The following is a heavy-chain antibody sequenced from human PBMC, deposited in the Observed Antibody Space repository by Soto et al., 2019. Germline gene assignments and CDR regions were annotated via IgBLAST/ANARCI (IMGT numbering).Heavy chain of an antibody. J-gene: IGHJ4*02. CDR1: GFSLTTSGVG. V-gene: IGHV2-5*02. Sequence: SGPTLVNPTQPLTLTCTFAGFSLTTSGVGVGWIRQPPGKALEWLALIYWDDDKRYSPSLKSRLTITKDTSKTQVVLTMTNMEPVDTATYYCAHRRRYSSRCNFDYWGQAPLVTVSS. CDR3: AHRRRYSSRCNFDY. CDR2: IYWDDDK. D-gene: IGHD6-19*01.